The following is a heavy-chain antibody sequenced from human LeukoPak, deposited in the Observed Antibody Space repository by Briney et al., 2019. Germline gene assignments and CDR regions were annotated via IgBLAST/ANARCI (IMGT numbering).Heavy chain of an antibody. CDR2: INERVNGK. J-gene: IGHJ4*02. CDR1: GFTFNGHW. V-gene: IGHV3-7*01. D-gene: IGHD1-26*01. CDR3: ARDMRELRFDY. Sequence: PGGSLRLSCAASGFTFNGHWMTWVRQAPGKGLEWVANINERVNGKYYVDSVKGRFTISGDNAKNSLYLQMNSLRAEDSAVYYCARDMRELRFDYWGQGTLVTVSS.